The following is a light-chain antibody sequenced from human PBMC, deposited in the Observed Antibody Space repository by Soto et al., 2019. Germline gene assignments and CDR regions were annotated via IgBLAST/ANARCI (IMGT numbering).Light chain of an antibody. J-gene: IGKJ2*01. CDR2: GAS. V-gene: IGKV3-15*01. CDR1: QSVSSN. Sequence: EIVMTQSPGTLSVSPGERATLSCRASQSVSSNVAWYQQIPGQTPRLLIYGASTRATGIPVRFSGSGSGTEFTLTISSLQSEDFAVYYCHQYDDGPYTFGQGTKVEI. CDR3: HQYDDGPYT.